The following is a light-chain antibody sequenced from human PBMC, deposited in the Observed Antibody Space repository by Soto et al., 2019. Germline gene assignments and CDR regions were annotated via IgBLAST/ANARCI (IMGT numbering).Light chain of an antibody. Sequence: DIQMTQSPSSLSASVGDRVTITCQASQGINNYLNWYQQKPGKAPKLLIYDASNLEAGVPSRFRGSGSGTESTFSISSLQPEYVATYYCQQYENLPPGFGPGTTVEIK. CDR1: QGINNY. CDR3: QQYENLPPG. V-gene: IGKV1-33*01. J-gene: IGKJ3*01. CDR2: DAS.